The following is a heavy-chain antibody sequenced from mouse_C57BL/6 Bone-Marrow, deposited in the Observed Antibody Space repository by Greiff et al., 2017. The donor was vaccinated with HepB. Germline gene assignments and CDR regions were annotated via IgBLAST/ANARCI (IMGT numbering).Heavy chain of an antibody. CDR2: INSDGGST. CDR3: ANTVVAKDY. CDR1: EYDFPSHD. V-gene: IGHV5-2*01. J-gene: IGHJ2*01. D-gene: IGHD1-1*01. Sequence: EVKLMESGGGLVQPGESLKLSCESYEYDFPSHDMSWVRKTPEQRLELVAAINSDGGSTYYPDTMEGRFIISRDKTKKTLYLQMSSLRSEDTALYYCANTVVAKDYWGQGTTLTVSS.